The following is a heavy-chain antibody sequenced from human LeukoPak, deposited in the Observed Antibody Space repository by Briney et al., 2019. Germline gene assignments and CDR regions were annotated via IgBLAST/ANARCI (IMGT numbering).Heavy chain of an antibody. CDR3: ARDLET. CDR2: IYTSGST. J-gene: IGHJ5*02. Sequence: SQTLSLTCTVSGSSISSGSYYWSWIRQPAGKGLGWIGRIYTSGSTNYNPSLKSRVTISVDTSKNQFSLKLSSVTAADTAVYYCARDLETWGQGTLVTVSS. D-gene: IGHD5-24*01. V-gene: IGHV4-61*02. CDR1: GSSISSGSYY.